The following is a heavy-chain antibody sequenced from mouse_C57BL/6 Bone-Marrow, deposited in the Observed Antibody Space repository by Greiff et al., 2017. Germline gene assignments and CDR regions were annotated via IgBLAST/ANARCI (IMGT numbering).Heavy chain of an antibody. J-gene: IGHJ3*01. CDR3: ARPSSIRPY. CDR2: IYPGSGNT. V-gene: IGHV1-76*01. CDR1: GYTFTDYY. Sequence: VQRVESGAELVRAGASVKLSCKASGYTFTDYYINWVKQRPGQGLEWIARIYPGSGNTYYNEKFKGKATLTAEKSSSTAYMQLSSLTSEDSAVYFCARPSSIRPYWGQGTLVTVSA. D-gene: IGHD1-2*01.